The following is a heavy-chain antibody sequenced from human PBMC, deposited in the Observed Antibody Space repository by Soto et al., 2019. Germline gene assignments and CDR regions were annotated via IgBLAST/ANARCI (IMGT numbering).Heavy chain of an antibody. CDR2: ISGSGGST. CDR3: ASAAREYYYYGMDV. J-gene: IGHJ6*02. V-gene: IGHV3-23*01. CDR1: GFTFSSYA. Sequence: EVQLLESGGGLVQPGGSLRLSCAASGFTFSSYAMSWVRQAPGKGLEWVSAISGSGGSTYYADSVRGRFTISRDNSKNTLDLQMNSLRAEDTAVYYCASAAREYYYYGMDVWGQGTTVTVSS.